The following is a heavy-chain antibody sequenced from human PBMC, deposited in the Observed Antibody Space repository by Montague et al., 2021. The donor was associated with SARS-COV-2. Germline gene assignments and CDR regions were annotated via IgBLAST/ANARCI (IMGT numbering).Heavy chain of an antibody. Sequence: SLRLSCAASGFTFSSYSMNWVRQAPGKGLEWVSSISSSSSYIYYADSVKGRFTISRDNAKNSLYLQMNSLRAEDTAVYYCARDPLDYGLWGSGSYYNAYYYYYYGMDVWGQGTTVTVSS. D-gene: IGHD3-10*01. CDR2: ISSSSSYI. CDR1: GFTFSSYS. V-gene: IGHV3-21*01. J-gene: IGHJ6*02. CDR3: ARDPLDYGLWGSGSYYNAYYYYYYGMDV.